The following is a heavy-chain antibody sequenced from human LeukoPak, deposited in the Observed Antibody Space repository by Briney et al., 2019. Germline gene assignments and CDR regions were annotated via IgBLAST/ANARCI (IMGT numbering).Heavy chain of an antibody. J-gene: IGHJ4*02. CDR2: ISNTGGST. CDR1: GFTFSGYA. CDR3: AMNWNCDY. D-gene: IGHD1-1*01. V-gene: IGHV3-64D*09. Sequence: PGGSLRLSCSASGFTFSGYAMLWVRQAPGKGLECVSAISNTGGSTYYADSVKGRFTVSRDNSKNTLHLQMSSLRVEDTAVYYCAMNWNCDYWGQGTLVAVSP.